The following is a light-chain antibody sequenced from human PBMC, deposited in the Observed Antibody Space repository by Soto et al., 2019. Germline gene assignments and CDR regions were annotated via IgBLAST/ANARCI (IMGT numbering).Light chain of an antibody. CDR2: GAS. V-gene: IGKV1-13*02. CDR1: QGISSY. Sequence: AIQLTQSPSSLSASVGDRVTITCRASQGISSYLAWYQQKPGKAPKLLIYGASSLESGVPSRFSGSGSGTEFTLTISSLQPDDFATYYCQQYDTYGAFGQGTKVEIK. J-gene: IGKJ1*01. CDR3: QQYDTYGA.